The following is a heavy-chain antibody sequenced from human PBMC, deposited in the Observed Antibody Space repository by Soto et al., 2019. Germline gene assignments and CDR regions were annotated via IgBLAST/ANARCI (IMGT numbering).Heavy chain of an antibody. CDR3: ARARGWYGYYFDY. CDR1: GYTFTSYA. Sequence: ASVKVSCKASGYTFTSYAMHWVRQAPGQRLEWMGWINAGNGNTKYSQKFQGRVTITRDTSASTAYMELSSLRSEDTAVYYCARARGWYGYYFDYWGQGTLVTVSS. D-gene: IGHD6-19*01. J-gene: IGHJ4*02. V-gene: IGHV1-3*01. CDR2: INAGNGNT.